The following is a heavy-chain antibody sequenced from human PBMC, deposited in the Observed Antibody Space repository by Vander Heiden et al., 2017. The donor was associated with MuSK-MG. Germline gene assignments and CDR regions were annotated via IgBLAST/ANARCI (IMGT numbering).Heavy chain of an antibody. Sequence: EVQLLESGGGLVQPGGSLRLSCAASGFTSSSYAMIWVPQAPGRGLEWVSAISGSGGSTYYADSVKGRFTISRDNSKNTLYLQMSSLRAEDTAVYYCAKDGLNYGVEDYWGQGTLVTVSS. V-gene: IGHV3-23*01. J-gene: IGHJ4*02. D-gene: IGHD4-17*01. CDR1: GFTSSSYA. CDR2: ISGSGGST. CDR3: AKDGLNYGVEDY.